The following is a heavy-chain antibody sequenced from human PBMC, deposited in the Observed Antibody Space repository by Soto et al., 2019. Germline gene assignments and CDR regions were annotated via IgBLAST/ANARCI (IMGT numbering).Heavy chain of an antibody. CDR1: GGAISIYY. V-gene: IGHV4-4*07. CDR3: ARAASFGVVKGWSDP. D-gene: IGHD3-3*01. CDR2: IYTSGST. J-gene: IGHJ5*02. Sequence: PSETLSLTCTVSGGAISIYYWSLIRQAAGKGLEWIGRIYTSGSTNYNPSLKSRVTMSVDTSKNQFSLKLSSVTAADTAVYYCARAASFGVVKGWSDPSGQGTLVTVSS.